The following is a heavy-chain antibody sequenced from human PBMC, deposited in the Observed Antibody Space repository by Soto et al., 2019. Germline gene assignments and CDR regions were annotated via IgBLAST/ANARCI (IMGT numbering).Heavy chain of an antibody. CDR1: GFTFSSYS. CDR3: ARDQGYDFWSGSLHNWFDP. CDR2: ISSSSSYI. V-gene: IGHV3-21*01. D-gene: IGHD3-3*01. Sequence: NPGGSLRLSCAASGFTFSSYSMNWVRQAPGKGLEWVSSISSSSSYIYYADSVKGRFTISRDNAKNSLYLQMNSLRAEDTAVYYCARDQGYDFWSGSLHNWFDPWGQGTLVTVSS. J-gene: IGHJ5*02.